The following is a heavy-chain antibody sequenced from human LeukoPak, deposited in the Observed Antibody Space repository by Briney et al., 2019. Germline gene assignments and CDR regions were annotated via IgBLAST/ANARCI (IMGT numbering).Heavy chain of an antibody. V-gene: IGHV4-34*01. CDR2: INHSGST. Sequence: SETLSLTCAVYGGSFSGYYWSWIRQPPGKGLEWNGEINHSGSTNYNPSLKSRVTISVDTSKNQFSLKLSSVTAADTAVYYCARITSHCSGGSCYGYWGQGTLVTVSS. CDR1: GGSFSGYY. CDR3: ARITSHCSGGSCYGY. J-gene: IGHJ4*02. D-gene: IGHD2-15*01.